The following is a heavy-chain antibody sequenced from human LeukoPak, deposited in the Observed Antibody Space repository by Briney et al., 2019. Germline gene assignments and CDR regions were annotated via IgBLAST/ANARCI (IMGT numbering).Heavy chain of an antibody. CDR2: ISYIGST. CDR1: GDPFSSHY. CDR3: ARDLVTGTKGFDI. D-gene: IGHD4-17*01. V-gene: IGHV4-59*11. J-gene: IGHJ3*02. Sequence: PSENLSLTCAVSGDPFSSHYWTWIRQPPGQGLERIGYISYIGSTNYNPSLKSRVTISIDTSKNQFSLKLSSVTAADTAVYYCARDLVTGTKGFDIWGQGTMVSVSS.